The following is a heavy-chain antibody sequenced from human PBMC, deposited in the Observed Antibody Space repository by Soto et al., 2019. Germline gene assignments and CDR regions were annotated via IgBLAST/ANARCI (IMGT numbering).Heavy chain of an antibody. CDR2: ISSSSSTI. V-gene: IGHV3-48*01. D-gene: IGHD2-21*02. CDR1: GFTFSSYT. Sequence: LRLSCAASGFTFSSYTMNWVRQAPGKGLERVSYISSSSSTIYYADSVKGRFTISRDNAKNTLYLQMNGLRAEDTAVYYCARDGLAYCDGDGHNWFDPWGQGTPVTVSS. J-gene: IGHJ5*02. CDR3: ARDGLAYCDGDGHNWFDP.